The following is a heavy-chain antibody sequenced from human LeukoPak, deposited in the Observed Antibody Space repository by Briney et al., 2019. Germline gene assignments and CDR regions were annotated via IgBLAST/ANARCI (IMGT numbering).Heavy chain of an antibody. D-gene: IGHD4-17*01. CDR3: AKDPNGDYIGAFDM. Sequence: GGSLILSCAASGITASSYAMTWVRQAPGKGLEWVSSISGSGDRTMYADSVKPRFTISRDNFKNTLYLQMNSLRAEDTALYHCAKDPNGDYIGAFDMWGQGTMVTVSS. CDR1: GITASSYA. V-gene: IGHV3-23*01. J-gene: IGHJ3*02. CDR2: ISGSGDRT.